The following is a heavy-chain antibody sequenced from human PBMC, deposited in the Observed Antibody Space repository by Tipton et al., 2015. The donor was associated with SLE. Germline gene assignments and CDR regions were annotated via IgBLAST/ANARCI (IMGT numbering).Heavy chain of an antibody. CDR3: ASGFGELLIPQY. CDR1: GYSISSGYY. V-gene: IGHV4-38-2*01. D-gene: IGHD3-10*01. Sequence: LRLSCAVSGYSISSGYYWGWIRQPPEKGLEWIGSIYYSGNTYYNPSLKSRVSVSIDSSKNQFSLRLSSVTAADTAVYYCASGFGELLIPQYWGQGALVTVSS. CDR2: IYYSGNT. J-gene: IGHJ4*02.